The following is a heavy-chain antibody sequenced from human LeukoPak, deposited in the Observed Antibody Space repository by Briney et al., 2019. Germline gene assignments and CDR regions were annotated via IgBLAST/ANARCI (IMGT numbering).Heavy chain of an antibody. CDR3: ARVHYGASDY. D-gene: IGHD4/OR15-4a*01. V-gene: IGHV5-51*01. CDR1: GYTFTSYW. Sequence: GESLKISCKGSGYTFTSYWIGWVRQIPGKGLEWMGLIYPGDSHIRYSPSLQGQVTISADKSINTAYLQWSSLKASDTAIYYCARVHYGASDYWGQGTLVTVSS. J-gene: IGHJ4*02. CDR2: IYPGDSHI.